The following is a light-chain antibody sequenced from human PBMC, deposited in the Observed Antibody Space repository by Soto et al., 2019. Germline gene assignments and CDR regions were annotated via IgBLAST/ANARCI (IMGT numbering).Light chain of an antibody. V-gene: IGKV1-39*01. J-gene: IGKJ4*01. CDR1: QSISSY. Sequence: DIQMTQSPSSLSASVGDRVTITCRASQSISSYLNWYQQKPGKAPKFLIYAASSLQSGVPSRFSGSGSGTDFTLTISSLQPEDFATYFCQQIYSAPLTFGGGTKV. CDR3: QQIYSAPLT. CDR2: AAS.